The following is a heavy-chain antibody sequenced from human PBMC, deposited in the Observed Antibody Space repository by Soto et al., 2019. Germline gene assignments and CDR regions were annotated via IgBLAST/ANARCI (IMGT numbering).Heavy chain of an antibody. J-gene: IGHJ4*02. CDR2: TLANDGTK. D-gene: IGHD1-1*01. Sequence: QVQLMESGGGVVQPGGSLRLSFVTSGFTFSSHSMHWFRQAPGKGLEWVAVTLANDGTKFYTDSVKGRFTVSRDNSKNTLYLQMNSLRVEDTAVYYCAREVVTTEWYFDNWGQGILVIVSS. V-gene: IGHV3-30-3*01. CDR1: GFTFSSHS. CDR3: AREVVTTEWYFDN.